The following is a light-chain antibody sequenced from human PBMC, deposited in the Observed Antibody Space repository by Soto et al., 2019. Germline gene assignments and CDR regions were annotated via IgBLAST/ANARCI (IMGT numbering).Light chain of an antibody. CDR2: DAS. CDR1: QTINSW. J-gene: IGKJ2*01. V-gene: IGKV1-5*01. CDR3: QQYKTCPFT. Sequence: DIQMTQSPSTLSASVGDRVTITCRASQTINSWLAWFRQRPGKPPQLLIHDASSLESGVPSRFSGSGFGTDFTLTISSLHPDDFATYYCQQYKTCPFTFGQGTKLEIK.